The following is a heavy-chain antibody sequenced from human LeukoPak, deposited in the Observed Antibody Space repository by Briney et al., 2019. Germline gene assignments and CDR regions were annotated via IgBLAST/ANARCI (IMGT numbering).Heavy chain of an antibody. CDR2: ISGSGGRT. CDR3: AKRGVVIRVILVGFHKEAYYFDS. Sequence: GGSLRLSCAVSGITLSNYGMSWVRQAPGKGPEWVAGISGSGGRTNYADSVKGRFTISRDNPKNTLYLQMNSLTVEDTAVYFCAKRGVVIRVILVGFHKEAYYFDSWGQGGLVTVSS. J-gene: IGHJ4*02. CDR1: GITLSNYG. D-gene: IGHD3-22*01. V-gene: IGHV3-23*01.